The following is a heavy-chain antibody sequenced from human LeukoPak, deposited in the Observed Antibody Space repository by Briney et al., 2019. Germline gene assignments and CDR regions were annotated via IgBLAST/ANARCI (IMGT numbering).Heavy chain of an antibody. J-gene: IGHJ6*02. V-gene: IGHV1-8*01. CDR2: MNPNSGNT. CDR3: ARRPDDYGDPWRGMDV. CDR1: GYTFPSYD. Sequence: ASVTVSFKATGYTFPSYDINWVRQATGQGLEWMGWMNPNSGNTGYAQKFQGRVTMTRNTSISTAYMELSSLRSEDTAVYYCARRPDDYGDPWRGMDVWGQGTTVTVSS. D-gene: IGHD4-17*01.